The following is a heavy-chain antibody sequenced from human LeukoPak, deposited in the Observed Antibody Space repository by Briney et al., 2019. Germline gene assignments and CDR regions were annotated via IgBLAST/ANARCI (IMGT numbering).Heavy chain of an antibody. V-gene: IGHV3-33*06. J-gene: IGHJ4*02. D-gene: IGHD3-22*01. CDR1: GFTFSSYG. Sequence: PGRSLRLSCAASGFTFSSYGMHWVRQAPGKGLEWVAVIWYDGSNKYYADSVKGRFTISRDNSKNTLYLQMNSLRAEDTAVYYCAKAEELVVVITPPGDYWGQGTLVTVSS. CDR3: AKAEELVVVITPPGDY. CDR2: IWYDGSNK.